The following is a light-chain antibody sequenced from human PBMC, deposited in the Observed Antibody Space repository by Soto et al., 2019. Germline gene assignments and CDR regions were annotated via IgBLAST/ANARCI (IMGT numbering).Light chain of an antibody. Sequence: QSALTQPASVSGSPGQSITISCTGTSSDVGSYNLVSWYQQHPGKAPKLMIYEGSKRPSGVSNRFSDSKSGNTASLTISGLQAEDEADYYCCSYAGSSTNVFGTGTKLTVL. J-gene: IGLJ1*01. CDR3: CSYAGSSTNV. CDR1: SSDVGSYNL. V-gene: IGLV2-23*01. CDR2: EGS.